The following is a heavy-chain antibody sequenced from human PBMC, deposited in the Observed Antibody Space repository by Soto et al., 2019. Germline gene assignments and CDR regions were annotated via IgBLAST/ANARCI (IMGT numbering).Heavy chain of an antibody. Sequence: SETLSLTCAVYGGSFSGSYWNWIRQPPGKGLEWIGEINQSGSTNYNPSLKSRVTISVDTSKNQFSLKLSSVTAADSAVYYCARVVGSSGWYYGSFDIWGPGAMVTVSS. CDR2: INQSGST. D-gene: IGHD6-19*01. CDR3: ARVVGSSGWYYGSFDI. V-gene: IGHV4-34*01. CDR1: GGSFSGSY. J-gene: IGHJ3*02.